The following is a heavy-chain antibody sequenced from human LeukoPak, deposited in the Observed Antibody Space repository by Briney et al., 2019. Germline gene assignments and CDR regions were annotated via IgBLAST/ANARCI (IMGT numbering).Heavy chain of an antibody. CDR3: ARGGSVDIVVVPAAISIVNWFDP. V-gene: IGHV4-34*01. CDR1: GGSFSGYY. CDR2: INHSGST. Sequence: SETLSLTCAVYGGSFSGYYWSWIRQPPGKGLEWIGEINHSGSTNYNPSLKSRVTTSVDTSKNQFSLKLSSVTAADTAVYYCARGGSVDIVVVPAAISIVNWFDPWGQGTLVTVSS. D-gene: IGHD2-2*02. J-gene: IGHJ5*02.